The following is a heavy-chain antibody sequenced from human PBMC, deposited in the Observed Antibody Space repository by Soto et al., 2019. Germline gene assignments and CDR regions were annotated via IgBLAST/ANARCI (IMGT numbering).Heavy chain of an antibody. Sequence: SETLSLTCAVYGVSFSGYYWSWIRQPPSKGLEWIGEINHSGSTNYNPSLKSRVTISVDTSKSQFSLKLSSVTAADTAVYYCARGRYDFWSGYPLRRCWFDPWGQGTLVTVS. J-gene: IGHJ5*02. CDR3: ARGRYDFWSGYPLRRCWFDP. D-gene: IGHD3-3*01. V-gene: IGHV4-34*01. CDR1: GVSFSGYY. CDR2: INHSGST.